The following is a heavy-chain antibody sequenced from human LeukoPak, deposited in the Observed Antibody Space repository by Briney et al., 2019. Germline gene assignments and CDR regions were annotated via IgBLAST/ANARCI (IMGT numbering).Heavy chain of an antibody. CDR3: ARASSKQLAGYLPDGFDI. Sequence: TGGPLRLSCAASGFTFSSYSMNGVRQAPGKGLEWVSSIRRGGTYVYYADSVKGRFTISRDNAKNSLSLQMNSLRADDAAVYYCARASSKQLAGYLPDGFDIWGQGTMVTVSS. D-gene: IGHD3-9*01. J-gene: IGHJ3*02. CDR2: IRRGGTYV. V-gene: IGHV3-21*01. CDR1: GFTFSSYS.